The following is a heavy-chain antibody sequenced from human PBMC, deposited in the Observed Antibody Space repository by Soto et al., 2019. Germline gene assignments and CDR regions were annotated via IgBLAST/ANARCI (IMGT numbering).Heavy chain of an antibody. CDR1: GFTFSDHY. V-gene: IGHV3-72*01. D-gene: IGHD2-2*01. Sequence: EVQLVESGGGLVQPGGSLRLSCAASGFTFSDHYMDWVRQAPGKGLEWVGRIRNKANSYTTEYAASVKGRFTISSDDSKNSLYLQMNSLKTEDTAVYYCARGGYCSSTSCHSDYYGMDVWGQGTTVTVS. J-gene: IGHJ6*02. CDR2: IRNKANSYTT. CDR3: ARGGYCSSTSCHSDYYGMDV.